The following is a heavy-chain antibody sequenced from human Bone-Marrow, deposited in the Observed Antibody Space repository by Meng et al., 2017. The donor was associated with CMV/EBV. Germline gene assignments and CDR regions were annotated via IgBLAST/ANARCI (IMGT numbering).Heavy chain of an antibody. CDR3: ARDQEGTRIPSPIHYGLDV. D-gene: IGHD5-18*01. Sequence: GESLKISCAASGFTFKTFTMSWVRQAPGRGLEWVSSINPDSDYIRSADSLKGRFTISRDNAKNSLYLRMSGLRVEDTAVYYCARDQEGTRIPSPIHYGLDVWGQGTTVTVSS. CDR1: GFTFKTFT. CDR2: INPDSDYI. V-gene: IGHV3-21*06. J-gene: IGHJ6*02.